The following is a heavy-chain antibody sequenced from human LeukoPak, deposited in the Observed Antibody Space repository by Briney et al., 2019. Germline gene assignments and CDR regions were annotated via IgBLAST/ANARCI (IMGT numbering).Heavy chain of an antibody. CDR3: ARRDIVVVPAATFDY. CDR2: INHSGST. J-gene: IGHJ4*02. CDR1: GGSFSGYY. D-gene: IGHD2-2*01. Sequence: SETLSLTCAVYGGSFSGYYWSWIRQPPGKGLEWIGEINHSGSTNYNPSLKSRVTISVDTSKNHFSLKLSSVTAADTAVYYCARRDIVVVPAATFDYWGQGTLVTVSS. V-gene: IGHV4-34*01.